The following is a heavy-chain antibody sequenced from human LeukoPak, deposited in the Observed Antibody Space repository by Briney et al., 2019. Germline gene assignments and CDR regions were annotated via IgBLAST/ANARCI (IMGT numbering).Heavy chain of an antibody. CDR1: GYTFTSYY. Sequence: VSVKVSCKASGYTFTSYYMHWVRQAPGQGLEWMGIINPSGGSTSYAQKFQGRVTMTRDTSTSTVYMELSSLGSEDTAVYYCARAASITMIVVAPGGGFDYWGQGTLVTVSS. V-gene: IGHV1-46*01. CDR2: INPSGGST. D-gene: IGHD3-22*01. CDR3: ARAASITMIVVAPGGGFDY. J-gene: IGHJ4*02.